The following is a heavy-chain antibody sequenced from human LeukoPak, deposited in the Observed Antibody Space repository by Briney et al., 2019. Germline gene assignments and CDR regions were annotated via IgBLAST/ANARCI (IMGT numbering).Heavy chain of an antibody. V-gene: IGHV3-23*01. CDR3: AKGGVTTDAFDI. Sequence: GGSLRLSCAASGFTFSIYAMNWVQQAPGKGLEWVSAISGSGGRTYYADSLEGRFTISRDNSKNTLFLQMNSLRAEDTAVYYCAKGGVTTDAFDIWGQGTMVTVSS. J-gene: IGHJ3*02. CDR1: GFTFSIYA. CDR2: ISGSGGRT. D-gene: IGHD3-3*01.